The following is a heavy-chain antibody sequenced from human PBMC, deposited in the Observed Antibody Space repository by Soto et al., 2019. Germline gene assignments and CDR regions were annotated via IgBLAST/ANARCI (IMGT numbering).Heavy chain of an antibody. CDR1: GFTFTTHA. J-gene: IGHJ4*02. CDR3: ARRNNSGPIDY. Sequence: GASLKVSCKTSGFTFTTHAIHWVRQAPGQRFEWMGWINAGNGNTKYSQRFQDRVTISRDTSASTAYMELSSLTSEDRAVYYCARRNNSGPIDYWGQGTLVTVSS. D-gene: IGHD5-12*01. CDR2: INAGNGNT. V-gene: IGHV1-3*01.